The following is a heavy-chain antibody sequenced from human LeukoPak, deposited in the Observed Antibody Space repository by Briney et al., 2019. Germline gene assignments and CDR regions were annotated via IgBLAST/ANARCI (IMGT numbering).Heavy chain of an antibody. J-gene: IGHJ4*02. V-gene: IGHV4-34*01. CDR2: VNHSGST. D-gene: IGHD6-13*01. Sequence: SETLSLTCAVYGGSFSGYYWSWIRQPPGKGLEWIGEVNHSGSTNYNPSLKSRVTISVDTSKSQFSLKLSSVTAADTAVYYCARGGPGQQLVLVYWGQGTLVTVSS. CDR3: ARGGPGQQLVLVY. CDR1: GGSFSGYY.